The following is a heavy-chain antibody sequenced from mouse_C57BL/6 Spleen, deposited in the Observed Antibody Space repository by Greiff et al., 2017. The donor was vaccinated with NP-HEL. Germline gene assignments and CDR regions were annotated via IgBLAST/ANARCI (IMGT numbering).Heavy chain of an antibody. J-gene: IGHJ4*01. Sequence: EVKLMESGGGLVKPGGSLKLSCAASGFTFSSYAMSWVRQTPEKRLEWVATISDGGSYTYYPDNVKGRFTISRDNAKNNLYLQMSHLKSEDTAMYYCARTHYSKRAMDYWGQGTSVTVSS. D-gene: IGHD2-5*01. CDR3: ARTHYSKRAMDY. CDR1: GFTFSSYA. CDR2: ISDGGSYT. V-gene: IGHV5-4*03.